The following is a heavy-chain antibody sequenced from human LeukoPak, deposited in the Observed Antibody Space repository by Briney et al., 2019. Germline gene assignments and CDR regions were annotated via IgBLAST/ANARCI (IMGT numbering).Heavy chain of an antibody. J-gene: IGHJ2*01. CDR1: GGSFSGYY. CDR3: ARSRSGGTQTKSTYFDL. D-gene: IGHD2-15*01. CDR2: INHSGST. Sequence: SETLSLTCAVYGGSFSGYYWSWIRQPPGKGLEWIGEINHSGSTNYNPSLKSRVTISVDTSKNQFSLKLGSVTAADTAVYYCARSRSGGTQTKSTYFDLWGRGTLVTVSS. V-gene: IGHV4-34*01.